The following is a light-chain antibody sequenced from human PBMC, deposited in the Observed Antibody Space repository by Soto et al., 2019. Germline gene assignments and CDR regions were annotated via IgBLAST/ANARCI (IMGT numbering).Light chain of an antibody. J-gene: IGLJ1*01. Sequence: QSVLTQPPSASGNPGQRLTISCSGSTSNILRNYVYWYRQLPGTAPSLLISMNDQRPSGVPDRCSGSKSGTSASLAIRGLRSEDEADYYCASWDDSLSGYVFGTGPKLTVL. V-gene: IGLV1-47*01. CDR2: MND. CDR1: TSNILRNY. CDR3: ASWDDSLSGYV.